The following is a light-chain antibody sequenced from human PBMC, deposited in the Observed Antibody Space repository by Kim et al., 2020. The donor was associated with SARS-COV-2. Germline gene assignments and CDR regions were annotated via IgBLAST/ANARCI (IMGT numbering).Light chain of an antibody. Sequence: LSAGETATLSCRASQNIRSYLAWDQQKPGQAPRLLIHDTSNRATGVPARFSGSGSGTDFTLTISSLEPEDFAVYYCQQRSSWPPAFGQGTKVDIK. J-gene: IGKJ1*01. V-gene: IGKV3-11*01. CDR3: QQRSSWPPA. CDR2: DTS. CDR1: QNIRSY.